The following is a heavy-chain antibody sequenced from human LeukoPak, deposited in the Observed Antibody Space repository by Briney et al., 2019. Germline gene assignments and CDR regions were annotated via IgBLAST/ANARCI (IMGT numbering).Heavy chain of an antibody. CDR2: IYTSGST. D-gene: IGHD6-6*01. CDR1: GGSLSSGSYY. CDR3: ASSSPLEYYYYGMDV. Sequence: SETLSLTCTVSGGSLSSGSYYWRWIRQPAGKGLECIGRIYTSGSTNYNPSLKSRVTISVDTSKNQFSLKLSSVTAADTAVYYCASSSPLEYYYYGMDVWGQGTTVTVSS. J-gene: IGHJ6*02. V-gene: IGHV4-61*02.